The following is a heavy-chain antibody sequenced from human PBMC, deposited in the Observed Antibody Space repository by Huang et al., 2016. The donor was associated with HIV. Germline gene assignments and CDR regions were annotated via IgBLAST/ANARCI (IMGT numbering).Heavy chain of an antibody. V-gene: IGHV1-18*01. CDR2: ISGYNGNK. J-gene: IGHJ3*02. CDR1: DYTFTPYG. D-gene: IGHD3-10*01. Sequence: QVQLVQSGNELKKPGASVKVSCKASDYTFTPYGINWVRPAPGQGLEWMGWISGYNGNKRYAQKCQGRVTLTTDTSTSTAYMALRTLLADDTDVYYCARQGFGRSDAFDIWGQGTMVTVSS. CDR3: ARQGFGRSDAFDI.